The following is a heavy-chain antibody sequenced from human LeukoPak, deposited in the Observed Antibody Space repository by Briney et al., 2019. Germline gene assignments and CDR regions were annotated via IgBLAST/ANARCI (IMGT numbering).Heavy chain of an antibody. CDR3: ARERSDYYDASGYADAFDI. Sequence: PGGSLRLSCAASGFTFSTYSMNWVRRAPGKGLEWVSSISSSISYIYYADSVKGRFTISRDNGRISLFLQMNSLRVDDTAVYYCARERSDYYDASGYADAFDIWGQGTMVTVSS. CDR2: ISSSISYI. J-gene: IGHJ3*02. D-gene: IGHD3-22*01. V-gene: IGHV3-21*04. CDR1: GFTFSTYS.